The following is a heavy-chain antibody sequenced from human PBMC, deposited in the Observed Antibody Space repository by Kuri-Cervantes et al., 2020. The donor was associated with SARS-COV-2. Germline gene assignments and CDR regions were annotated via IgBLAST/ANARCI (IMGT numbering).Heavy chain of an antibody. CDR3: ASSLKWLFDAFDI. J-gene: IGHJ3*02. CDR2: ISSSGSTI. D-gene: IGHD3-22*01. Sequence: GESLKISCAASGFTFSDYYMSWIRQAPGKGLEWVSYISSSGSTIYYADSVKGRFTISRDNAKNSLYLQMNSLRAEDTAVYYCASSLKWLFDAFDIWGQGTMVTVSS. V-gene: IGHV3-11*04. CDR1: GFTFSDYY.